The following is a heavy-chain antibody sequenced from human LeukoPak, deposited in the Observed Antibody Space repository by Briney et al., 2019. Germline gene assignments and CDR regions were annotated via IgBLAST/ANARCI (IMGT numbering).Heavy chain of an antibody. D-gene: IGHD1-1*01. CDR3: ARDTNWKLDY. J-gene: IGHJ4*02. Sequence: GGSLRLSCAASGFTFSSYGMHWVRQAPGKGLEWVAVMWYDGSTKYYADSVKGRFTISRDNAKNSLYLQMNSLRAEDTAVYYCARDTNWKLDYWGQGTLVTVSS. V-gene: IGHV3-33*01. CDR2: MWYDGSTK. CDR1: GFTFSSYG.